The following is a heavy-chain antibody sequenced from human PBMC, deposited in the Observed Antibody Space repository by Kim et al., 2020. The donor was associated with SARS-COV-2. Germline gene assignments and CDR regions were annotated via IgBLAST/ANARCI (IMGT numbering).Heavy chain of an antibody. Sequence: SETLSLTCTVSGGSISSSSYYWGWIRQPPGKGLEWIGSIYYSGSTYYNPSLKSRVTISVDTSKNQFSLKLSSVTAADTAVYYCARLRWLHALDYWGQGT. D-gene: IGHD4-17*01. J-gene: IGHJ4*02. CDR1: GGSISSSSYY. CDR3: ARLRWLHALDY. V-gene: IGHV4-39*01. CDR2: IYYSGST.